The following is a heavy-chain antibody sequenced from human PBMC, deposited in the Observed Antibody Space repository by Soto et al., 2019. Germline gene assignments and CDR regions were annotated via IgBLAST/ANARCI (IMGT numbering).Heavy chain of an antibody. CDR3: ARKPINDFWSGYPFGMDV. J-gene: IGHJ6*02. D-gene: IGHD3-3*01. CDR1: GFTFSSYA. V-gene: IGHV3-30-3*01. Sequence: PGGSLRLSCAASGFTFSSYAMHWVRQAPGKGLEWVAVISYDGSNKYYADSVKGRFTISRDNSKNTLYLQMNSLRAEDTAVYYCARKPINDFWSGYPFGMDVWGPGTTVTV. CDR2: ISYDGSNK.